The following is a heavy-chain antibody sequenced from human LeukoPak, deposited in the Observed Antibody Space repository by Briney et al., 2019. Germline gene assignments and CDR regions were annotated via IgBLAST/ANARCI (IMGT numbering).Heavy chain of an antibody. D-gene: IGHD4-23*01. Sequence: GGSLRLSCAASGFSFSSYVMTWVRQAPGKGLEWVSVIGGEGGGIQYADSVKGRFSISRDNSKSTLYLQMNSLRAEDTAVYYCAKYAPPTTVVTRFFDYWGQGTLVTVSS. CDR1: GFSFSSYV. CDR3: AKYAPPTTVVTRFFDY. V-gene: IGHV3-23*01. J-gene: IGHJ4*02. CDR2: IGGEGGGI.